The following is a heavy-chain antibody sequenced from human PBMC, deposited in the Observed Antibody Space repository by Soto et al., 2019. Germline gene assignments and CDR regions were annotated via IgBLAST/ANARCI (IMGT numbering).Heavy chain of an antibody. CDR1: GFSFSTYW. CDR3: GRGGGDYGDYLDY. CDR2: INTAGTTT. D-gene: IGHD4-17*01. V-gene: IGHV3-74*01. Sequence: ELQLVESGGGLVQPGGSLRLSCVASGFSFSTYWMHWVRQAPGKGLVWVSRINTAGTTTPYADSVTGRFTISRDNAKKTLYPQMNSLGAGDTAVYYCGRGGGDYGDYLDYWGQGALVTVSS. J-gene: IGHJ4*02.